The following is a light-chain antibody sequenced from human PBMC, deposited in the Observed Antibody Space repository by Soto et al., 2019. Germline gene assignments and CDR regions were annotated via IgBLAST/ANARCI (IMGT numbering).Light chain of an antibody. CDR2: AAS. J-gene: IGKJ2*01. CDR1: QGIISW. Sequence: DIEMTQSPPSVSASVGDRVTITCQASQGIISWLAWYQQKPGKAPKLLIYAASSLQSGVPSRFSGSGSGTDFTLTISSLQPEDFAAYYCQQANSFPWAFGQGTKLEIK. V-gene: IGKV1-12*02. CDR3: QQANSFPWA.